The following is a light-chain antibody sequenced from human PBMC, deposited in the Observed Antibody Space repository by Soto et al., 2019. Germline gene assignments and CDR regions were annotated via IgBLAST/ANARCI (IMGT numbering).Light chain of an antibody. CDR2: WAS. Sequence: DIVMTQSPDSLPVSLGERATINCKSSQSVLYNSNNRHFLAWYQQRPGQPPKLLIYWASTRESGVPDRFSGSGSGTDFTLTITSLQAEDVAVYYCQQYYTTPPTFGGGTKVEIK. J-gene: IGKJ4*01. CDR1: QSVLYNSNNRHF. CDR3: QQYYTTPPT. V-gene: IGKV4-1*01.